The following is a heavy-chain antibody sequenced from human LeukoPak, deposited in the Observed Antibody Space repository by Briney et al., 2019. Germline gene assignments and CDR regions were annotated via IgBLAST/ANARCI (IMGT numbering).Heavy chain of an antibody. D-gene: IGHD6-19*01. CDR1: GFTVSSNY. Sequence: GGSLRLSCAASGFTVSSNYMSWVRQAPGKGLEWVSVIYSGGSTYYADSVKGRFTISRDNSKNTLYLQMNSLRAEDTAVYYCARDPHPLAVVRESNWFDPWGQGTLVTVSS. J-gene: IGHJ5*02. CDR3: ARDPHPLAVVRESNWFDP. V-gene: IGHV3-66*01. CDR2: IYSGGST.